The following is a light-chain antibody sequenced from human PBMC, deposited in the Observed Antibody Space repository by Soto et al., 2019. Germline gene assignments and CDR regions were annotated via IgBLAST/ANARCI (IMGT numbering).Light chain of an antibody. CDR2: SAS. J-gene: IGKJ3*01. V-gene: IGKV1-12*01. CDR3: QHDNSFPLT. Sequence: DIQMTQLPSSMSASVGARVTITCRASQGISRCLAWDHQKPGKAPNLLIYSASTLHSGVTSRFSGSGSGTDFTLTISSLQTEDFGPYYCQHDNSFPLTFGPGTKVDMK. CDR1: QGISRC.